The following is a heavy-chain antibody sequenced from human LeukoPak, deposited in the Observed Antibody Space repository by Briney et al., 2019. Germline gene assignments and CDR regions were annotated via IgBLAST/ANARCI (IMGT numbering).Heavy chain of an antibody. V-gene: IGHV1-8*03. CDR3: ARSSRDYGSGSYLISSVYYFDY. D-gene: IGHD3-10*01. CDR1: GYTFTSYD. Sequence: ASVKVSCKASGYTFTSYDINWVRQATGQGLEWMGWMNPNSGNTGYAQEFQGRVTITRNTSISTAYMELSSLRSEDTAVYYCARSSRDYGSGSYLISSVYYFDYWGQGTLVTVSS. CDR2: MNPNSGNT. J-gene: IGHJ4*02.